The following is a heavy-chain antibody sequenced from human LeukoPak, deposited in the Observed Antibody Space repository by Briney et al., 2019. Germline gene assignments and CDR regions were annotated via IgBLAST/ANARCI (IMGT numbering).Heavy chain of an antibody. V-gene: IGHV3-48*01. CDR3: ARETILAVAGAF. Sequence: GGSLRLSCAASGFTFNRNNMNWVRQAPGKGREWVSYISSTSITMYYADSVKRRFTISRDNAKNSLYLQMNSMRADDTAVYYCARETILAVAGAFWGQGTLVTVSS. D-gene: IGHD6-19*01. J-gene: IGHJ4*02. CDR1: GFTFNRNN. CDR2: ISSTSITM.